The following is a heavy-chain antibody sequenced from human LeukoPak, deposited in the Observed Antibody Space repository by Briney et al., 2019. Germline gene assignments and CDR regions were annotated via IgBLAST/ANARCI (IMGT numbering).Heavy chain of an antibody. V-gene: IGHV4-59*01. J-gene: IGHJ2*01. CDR1: GGSISSYY. Sequence: PSETLSLTCTVSGGSISSYYWSGIRQPPGKGLEWIGYIYYSGSTNYNPSLKSRVTISVDTSKNQFSLKLSSVTAADTAVYYCARLPVDWYFDLWGRGTLVTVSS. CDR3: ARLPVDWYFDL. CDR2: IYYSGST.